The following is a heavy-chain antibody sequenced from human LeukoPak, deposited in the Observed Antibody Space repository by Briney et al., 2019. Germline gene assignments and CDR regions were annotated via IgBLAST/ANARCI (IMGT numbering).Heavy chain of an antibody. V-gene: IGHV3-74*01. CDR3: AREYYDSSGSAAFDI. J-gene: IGHJ3*02. CDR1: GFTYSSYW. Sequence: GGSLRLSCAASGFTYSSYWMQWVRQAPGKGLVWVSRINSDGSSTSYADSVKGRFTISRDNSKNTLYLQMNSLRAEDTAVYYCAREYYDSSGSAAFDIWGQGTMVTVSS. D-gene: IGHD3-22*01. CDR2: INSDGSST.